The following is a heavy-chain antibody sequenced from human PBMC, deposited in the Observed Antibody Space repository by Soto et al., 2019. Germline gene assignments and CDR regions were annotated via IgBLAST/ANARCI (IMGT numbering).Heavy chain of an antibody. CDR1: GGTFSSYA. CDR3: ARGPLLDCSSTSCYPDDYYYYGMDV. J-gene: IGHJ6*02. CDR2: IIPIFGTA. Sequence: QVQLVQSGAEVKKPGSSVKVSCKASGGTFSSYAISWVRQAPGQGLEWMGGIIPIFGTANYAQKFQGRVTITAVEATSTAYMALSSLRSEDTAVYYCARGPLLDCSSTSCYPDDYYYYGMDVWGQGTTVTVSS. D-gene: IGHD2-2*01. V-gene: IGHV1-69*01.